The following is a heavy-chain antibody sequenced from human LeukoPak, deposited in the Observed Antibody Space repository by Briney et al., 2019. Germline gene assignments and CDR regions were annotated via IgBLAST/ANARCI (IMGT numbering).Heavy chain of an antibody. Sequence: SETLSLTCTLSGGSISSYYWSWIPQPPGKRLEWIGYIYYSGSTNYSPSLKSRVTISVDTSKNQFSLKLSSVTAADTAVYYCAREGAKNDYGDPLYFQHWGQGTLVTVSS. CDR3: AREGAKNDYGDPLYFQH. V-gene: IGHV4-59*01. D-gene: IGHD4-17*01. CDR1: GGSISSYY. J-gene: IGHJ1*01. CDR2: IYYSGST.